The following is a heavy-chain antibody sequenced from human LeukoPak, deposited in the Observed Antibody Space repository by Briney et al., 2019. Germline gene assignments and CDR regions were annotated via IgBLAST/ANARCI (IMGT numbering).Heavy chain of an antibody. J-gene: IGHJ4*02. CDR3: ARSRIPAAYYDSSGYLF. V-gene: IGHV1-8*01. CDR2: MNPNSGNT. Sequence: ASVKVSCTASGYTFTSYDINWVRQAPGQGLEWMGWMNPNSGNTGYAQKFQGRVTMTRNTSISTAYMELSSLRSEDTAVYYCARSRIPAAYYDSSGYLFWGQGTLVTVSS. D-gene: IGHD3-22*01. CDR1: GYTFTSYD.